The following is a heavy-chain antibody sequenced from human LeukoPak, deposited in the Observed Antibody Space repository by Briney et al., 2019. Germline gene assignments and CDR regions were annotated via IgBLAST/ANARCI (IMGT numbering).Heavy chain of an antibody. CDR1: GFTFSSYA. CDR2: ISGSGGST. CDR3: AKVEIGGTSLACWAAYFQH. V-gene: IGHV3-23*01. J-gene: IGHJ1*01. D-gene: IGHD4-23*01. Sequence: GGSLRLSCAASGFTFSSYAMSWVRQAPGKGLEWVSAISGSGGSTYYADSVKGRVTISRDNSKNTLYLQMNSLRAEDTAVYHCAKVEIGGTSLACWAAYFQHWGWGTVVTVSS.